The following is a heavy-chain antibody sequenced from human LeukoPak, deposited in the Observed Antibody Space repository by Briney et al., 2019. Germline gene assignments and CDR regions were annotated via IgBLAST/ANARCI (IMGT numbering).Heavy chain of an antibody. D-gene: IGHD3-22*01. Sequence: GGSLRLSCAASGFTFSSYSMSWVRQAPGKGLEWVSAIRRNGGSTYYADSVKGRFTISRDNSKNTLYLQMNSLRAEDPAVYYCAKAFWNYYASSGPWVDYWGQGTLVTVSS. CDR3: AKAFWNYYASSGPWVDY. V-gene: IGHV3-23*01. J-gene: IGHJ4*02. CDR1: GFTFSSYS. CDR2: IRRNGGST.